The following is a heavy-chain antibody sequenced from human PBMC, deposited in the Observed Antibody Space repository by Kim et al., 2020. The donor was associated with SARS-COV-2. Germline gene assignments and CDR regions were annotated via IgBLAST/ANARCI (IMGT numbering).Heavy chain of an antibody. CDR3: ARDARYFDWLLAGGYIFHVIDV. CDR1: GGSISSGGYY. CDR2: IQYSGST. Sequence: SETLSLTCTVSGGSISSGGYYWSWIRQDQGKGLEWIGYIQYSGSTYYNPSLKSRVIISVDTSKNQFSLKLSSVTAADTAVYYCARDARYFDWLLAGGYIFHVIDVWGQGTTVTVSS. D-gene: IGHD3-9*01. J-gene: IGHJ6*02. V-gene: IGHV4-31*03.